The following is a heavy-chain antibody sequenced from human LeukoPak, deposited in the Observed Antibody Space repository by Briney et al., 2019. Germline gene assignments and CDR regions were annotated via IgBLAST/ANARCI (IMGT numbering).Heavy chain of an antibody. Sequence: GGSLRLSCAASGFTVSPNYMSWVRQAPGKGLEWVSVIFSGGTTKYADSVKGRFTISRDNSKNTLYLQMNSLRAEDTAVYYCAKEGFTYYYDSSGYSLDYWGQGTLVTVSS. CDR2: IFSGGTT. J-gene: IGHJ4*02. CDR3: AKEGFTYYYDSSGYSLDY. CDR1: GFTVSPNY. D-gene: IGHD3-22*01. V-gene: IGHV3-53*01.